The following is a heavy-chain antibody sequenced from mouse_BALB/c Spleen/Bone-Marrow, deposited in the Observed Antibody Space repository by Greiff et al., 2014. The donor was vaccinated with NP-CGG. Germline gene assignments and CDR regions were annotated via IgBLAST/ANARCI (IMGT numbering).Heavy chain of an antibody. CDR3: ARPDYYGYLNY. CDR2: INPDSRTI. D-gene: IGHD1-1*01. V-gene: IGHV4-1*02. J-gene: IGHJ2*01. Sequence: EVKLVESGGGLVQPGGSLKLSCAASGFDFSRYWMSWVRQAPGKGLEWMGEINPDSRTINYSPSLKDKFIISRDNAKNTLYLRLNKLRSEDTALYYCARPDYYGYLNYWGQGTTLTVSS. CDR1: GFDFSRYW.